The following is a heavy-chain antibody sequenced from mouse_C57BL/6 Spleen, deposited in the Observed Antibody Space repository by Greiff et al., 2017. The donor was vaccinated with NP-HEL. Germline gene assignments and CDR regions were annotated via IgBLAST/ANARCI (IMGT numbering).Heavy chain of an antibody. CDR3: TRVGAVVASYYAMDD. V-gene: IGHV1-15*01. Sequence: VKLLESGAELVRPGASVTLSCKASGYTFTDYEMHWVKQTPVHGLEWIGAIYPETGGTAYHQKFKGKAILPADKSSSTAYVERRSLTSEDSAVYYCTRVGAVVASYYAMDDWGKGTSVTVSS. D-gene: IGHD1-1*01. CDR1: GYTFTDYE. CDR2: IYPETGGT. J-gene: IGHJ4*01.